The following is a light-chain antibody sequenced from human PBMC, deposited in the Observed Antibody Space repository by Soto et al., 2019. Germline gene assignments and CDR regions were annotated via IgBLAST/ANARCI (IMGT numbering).Light chain of an antibody. CDR2: GAS. V-gene: IGKV3-20*01. CDR3: QQFGSSPYT. J-gene: IGKJ2*01. CDR1: QSLSSV. Sequence: EIVLTQSPGTLSLSPGERATLSCRASQSLSSVAWYQQKPGQAPRLLMYGASSRATGIPDRFSGSASGTDFTLTISSLEPEDFAVYYCQQFGSSPYTFGQGTKLEIK.